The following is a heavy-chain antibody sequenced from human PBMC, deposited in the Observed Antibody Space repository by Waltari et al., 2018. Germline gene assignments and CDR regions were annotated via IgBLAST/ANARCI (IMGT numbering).Heavy chain of an antibody. CDR2: IYYSGST. Sequence: QLQLQESGPGLVKPSETLSLTCTVSGGSISSSSYYWGWIRQPPGKGLEWIGSIYYSGSTYYNPSLKSRVTISVDTSKNQFSLKLSSVTAADTAVYYCARGREVVVVPAANHWYFDLWGRGTLVTVSS. J-gene: IGHJ2*01. CDR1: GGSISSSSYY. D-gene: IGHD2-2*01. CDR3: ARGREVVVVPAANHWYFDL. V-gene: IGHV4-39*07.